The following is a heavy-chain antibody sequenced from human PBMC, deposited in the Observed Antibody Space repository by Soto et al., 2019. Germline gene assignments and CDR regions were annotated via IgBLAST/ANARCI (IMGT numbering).Heavy chain of an antibody. V-gene: IGHV4-39*01. CDR2: IYYSGST. Sequence: SETLSLTCTVSGGSISSSSYYWGWIRQPPGKGLEWIGSIYYSGSTYYNPSLKSRVTISVDTSKNQFSLKLSSVTAADTAVYYCARHFGSGSYYSLSYYYYGMDVWGQGTTVTVSS. CDR3: ARHFGSGSYYSLSYYYYGMDV. J-gene: IGHJ6*02. D-gene: IGHD3-10*01. CDR1: GGSISSSSYY.